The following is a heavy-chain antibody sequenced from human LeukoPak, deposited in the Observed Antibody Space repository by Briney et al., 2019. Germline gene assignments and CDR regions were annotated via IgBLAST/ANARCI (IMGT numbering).Heavy chain of an antibody. Sequence: PGGSLRLSCAASGFTFDDYAMHWVRRAPGEGLEWVSLISADGGSTYYADSVKGRFTISRDDSKNSLYLQMNNLRTDDTALYFCAKGFSVLASNHYYYYYGMDVWGQGTTVTVSS. V-gene: IGHV3-43*02. CDR2: ISADGGST. J-gene: IGHJ6*02. D-gene: IGHD3-3*01. CDR1: GFTFDDYA. CDR3: AKGFSVLASNHYYYYYGMDV.